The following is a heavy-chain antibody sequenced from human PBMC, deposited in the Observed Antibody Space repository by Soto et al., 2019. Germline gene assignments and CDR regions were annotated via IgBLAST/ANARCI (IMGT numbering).Heavy chain of an antibody. J-gene: IGHJ4*02. Sequence: GGSLRLSCAASGFTFSTYSMSWVRQAPGKGLEWVSEISGGGGTTYYADSVKGRFTISRDNSKNTVYLQVNSLRAEDTAVYHCAKDWAWGAYGYWGQGTLVTVSS. CDR2: ISGGGGTT. V-gene: IGHV3-23*01. D-gene: IGHD2-21*01. CDR1: GFTFSTYS. CDR3: AKDWAWGAYGY.